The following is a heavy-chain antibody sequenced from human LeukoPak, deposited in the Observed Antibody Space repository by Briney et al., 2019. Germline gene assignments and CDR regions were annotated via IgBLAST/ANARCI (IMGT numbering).Heavy chain of an antibody. J-gene: IGHJ4*02. Sequence: SETLSLTCTVSGYSISSGYYWGWIRQPPGKGLEWIGSIYHSGSTYYNPSLKSRVTISVDTSKNQFSLKLSSVTAADTAVYYCARLYYGSGSYRDYWGQGTLVTVSS. V-gene: IGHV4-38-2*02. CDR3: ARLYYGSGSYRDY. D-gene: IGHD3-10*01. CDR2: IYHSGST. CDR1: GYSISSGYY.